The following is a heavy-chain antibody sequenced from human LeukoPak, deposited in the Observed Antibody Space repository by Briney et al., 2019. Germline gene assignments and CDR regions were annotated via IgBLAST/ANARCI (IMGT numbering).Heavy chain of an antibody. D-gene: IGHD3-22*01. CDR3: ARDRDYYDSSGYYYVPDY. CDR2: ISSSSSTI. CDR1: GFTFSSYS. V-gene: IGHV3-48*01. J-gene: IGHJ4*02. Sequence: GGSLRLSCAASGFTFSSYSMNWVRQAPGKGLEWVSCISSSSSTIYYADSVKGRFTISRDNAKNSLYLQMNSLRAEDTAVYYCARDRDYYDSSGYYYVPDYWGQGTLVTVSS.